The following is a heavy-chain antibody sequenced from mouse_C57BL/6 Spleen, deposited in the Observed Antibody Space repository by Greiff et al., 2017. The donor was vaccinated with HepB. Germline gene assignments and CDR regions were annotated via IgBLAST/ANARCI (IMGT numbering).Heavy chain of an antibody. V-gene: IGHV6-6*01. CDR2: IRNKANNHAT. Sequence: EVKLVESGGGLVQPGGSMKLSCAASGFTFSDAWMDWVRQSPEKGLEWVAEIRNKANNHATYYAESVKGRFTISRDDSNSSVYLQMNSLRAEDTGIYYCTTVTFPYYFDYWGQGTTLTVSS. J-gene: IGHJ2*01. CDR1: GFTFSDAW. CDR3: TTVTFPYYFDY. D-gene: IGHD2-2*01.